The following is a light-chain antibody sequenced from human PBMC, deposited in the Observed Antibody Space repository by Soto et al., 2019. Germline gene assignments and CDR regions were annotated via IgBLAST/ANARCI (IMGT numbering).Light chain of an antibody. CDR1: QSVSSN. Sequence: EIVMTQSPATLSVSPGERATLSCRASQSVSSNLAWYQQIPGQAPRLLIYGASTRATGIPARFSGSGSGTDFTLTISRLEPEDFAVYHCQQYGSLSWTFGQGTKVDIK. CDR3: QQYGSLSWT. V-gene: IGKV3-15*01. CDR2: GAS. J-gene: IGKJ1*01.